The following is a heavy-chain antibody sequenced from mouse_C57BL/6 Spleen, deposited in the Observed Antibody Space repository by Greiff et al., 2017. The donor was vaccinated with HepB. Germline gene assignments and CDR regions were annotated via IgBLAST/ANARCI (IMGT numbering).Heavy chain of an antibody. J-gene: IGHJ2*01. CDR2: INPNNGGT. Sequence: RVEPGASVKMSCKASGYTFTDYNMHWVKQSHGKSLEWIGYINPNNGGTSYNQKFKGKATFTVNKSSSTAYMELRSLTSEDSAVYYCARYGDRIGGYYFDYWGQGTTLTVSS. CDR3: ARYGDRIGGYYFDY. V-gene: IGHV1-22*01. D-gene: IGHD1-1*01. CDR1: GYTFTDYN.